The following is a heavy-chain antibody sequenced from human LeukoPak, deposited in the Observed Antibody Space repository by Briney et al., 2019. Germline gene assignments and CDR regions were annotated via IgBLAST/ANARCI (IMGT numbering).Heavy chain of an antibody. V-gene: IGHV4-38-2*02. CDR2: IYRSGST. CDR1: GHSISDGYY. CDR3: ARDNYIPDY. Sequence: SETLSLTCTVSGHSISDGYYWGWIRQPPGKGLERIGNIYRSGSTYYTPSLTSRVTISMDTSKNQFSLNLSSVTAADTAVYYCARDNYIPDYWGQGILVTVSS. J-gene: IGHJ4*02. D-gene: IGHD1-7*01.